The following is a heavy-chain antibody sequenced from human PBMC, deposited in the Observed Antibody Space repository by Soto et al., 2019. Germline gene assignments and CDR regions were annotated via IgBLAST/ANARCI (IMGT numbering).Heavy chain of an antibody. V-gene: IGHV3-9*01. CDR2: ISSNSGSI. J-gene: IGHJ3*02. CDR3: TKGVSTSWLRDGFDI. Sequence: ELQLVESGGGLVLPGRSLRLSCAASGITFDNYAMHWVRQAPGTGLEWVSGISSNSGSIGYADSVKGRFTISRDNAKKSLFLEMNSLRDEDTALYYCTKGVSTSWLRDGFDIWGQGTMVTASP. CDR1: GITFDNYA. D-gene: IGHD2-2*01.